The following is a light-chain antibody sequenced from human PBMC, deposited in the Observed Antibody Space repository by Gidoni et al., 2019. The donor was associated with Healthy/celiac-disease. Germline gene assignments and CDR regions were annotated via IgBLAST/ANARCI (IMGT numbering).Light chain of an antibody. CDR2: DVS. J-gene: IGLJ2*01. V-gene: IGLV2-11*01. CDR1: SSDVGGYNY. Sequence: QSALTQPRSVSGSPGQSVTISCTVTSSDVGGYNYVSWYQQHPGKAPKLMIYDVSKRPSGVPDRFSGSKSGNTASLTISRLQAEDEADYYCCSYAGSYTPVFGGGTKLTVL. CDR3: CSYAGSYTPV.